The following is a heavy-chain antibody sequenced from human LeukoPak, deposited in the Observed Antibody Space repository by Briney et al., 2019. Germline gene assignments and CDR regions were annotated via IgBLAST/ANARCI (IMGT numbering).Heavy chain of an antibody. CDR1: TYSISSGYY. CDR2: IYHSGTT. V-gene: IGHV4-38-2*02. D-gene: IGHD2-15*01. J-gene: IGHJ5*02. Sequence: SETLSLTCTVSTYSISSGYYWGWIRQPPGKGLEWIGTIYHSGTTSYNPSHKSRVTISVDTSKNQISLNLSSVTAADTARYYCARVRSRYCSGGSCYPNWFDPWGQGSPVTVSS. CDR3: ARVRSRYCSGGSCYPNWFDP.